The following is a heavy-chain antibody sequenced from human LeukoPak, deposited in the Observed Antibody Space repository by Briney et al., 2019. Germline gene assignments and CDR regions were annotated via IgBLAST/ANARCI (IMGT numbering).Heavy chain of an antibody. V-gene: IGHV4-59*01. CDR3: ARTLLTPDAFDI. Sequence: SGTLSLTCTVSGGSISSYYWSWIRQPPGKGLEWIGYIYYSGSTNYNPSLKSRVTISVDTSKTQFSLKLSSVTAADTAVYYCARTLLTPDAFDIWGQGTMVTVSS. CDR2: IYYSGST. CDR1: GGSISSYY. J-gene: IGHJ3*02.